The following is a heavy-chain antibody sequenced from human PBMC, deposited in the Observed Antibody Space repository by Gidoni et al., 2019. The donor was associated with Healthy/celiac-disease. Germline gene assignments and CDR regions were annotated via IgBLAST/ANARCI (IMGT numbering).Heavy chain of an antibody. Sequence: QVQLQESGPGLVKPSQTLSLTCTVSGGSISSGSYYWGWIRQPAGKGLEWIGRIYTSGSTNYNPSLKSRVTISVDTSKNQFSLKLSSVTAADTAVYYCARGWSDIVVVPAAPYNWFDPWGQGTLVTVSS. D-gene: IGHD2-2*01. CDR1: GGSISSGSYY. J-gene: IGHJ5*02. CDR2: IYTSGST. V-gene: IGHV4-61*02. CDR3: ARGWSDIVVVPAAPYNWFDP.